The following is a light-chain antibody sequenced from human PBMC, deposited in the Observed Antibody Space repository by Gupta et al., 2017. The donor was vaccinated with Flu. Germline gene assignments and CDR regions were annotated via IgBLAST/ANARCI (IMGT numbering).Light chain of an antibody. CDR3: QQYNSFPFT. CDR1: QSFSSW. Sequence: DVQMTQSPSTLSASVGDRVTITCRASQSFSSWLAWYQQKPGKAPRLLIYKASSLESGVPSRFSGSGSGTEFTLTISSLQPDDFATYYCQQYNSFPFTFGGGTKVEIK. J-gene: IGKJ4*01. V-gene: IGKV1-5*03. CDR2: KAS.